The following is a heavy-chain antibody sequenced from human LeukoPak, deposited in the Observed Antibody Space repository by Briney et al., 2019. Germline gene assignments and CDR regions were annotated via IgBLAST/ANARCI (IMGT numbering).Heavy chain of an antibody. D-gene: IGHD6-19*01. CDR2: IYTSGST. CDR1: GGSISSYY. J-gene: IGHJ6*03. Sequence: SETLSLTCTVSGGSISSYYWSWIRQPAGKGLEWIGRIYTSGSTNYNPSLKSRVTMSVDTSRNQFSLKLSSVTAADTAVYYCARVGLVLGYYYMDVWGKGTTVIVSS. V-gene: IGHV4-4*07. CDR3: ARVGLVLGYYYMDV.